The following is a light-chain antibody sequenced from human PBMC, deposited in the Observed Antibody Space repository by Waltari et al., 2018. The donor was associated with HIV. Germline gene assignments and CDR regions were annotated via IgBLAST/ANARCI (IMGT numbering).Light chain of an antibody. V-gene: IGLV2-14*01. CDR3: NSYTTSSTLHVV. J-gene: IGLJ2*01. CDR2: EVS. CDR1: SRDVGGYNY. Sequence: QSALTQPASVSGSPGQSITISCTGTSRDVGGYNYFFWYQHHPGKAPKLIIYEVSNRPAGVSNRFSCSKSGHTASLTISGLQAEDEADYYCNSYTTSSTLHVVFGGGTKLTVL.